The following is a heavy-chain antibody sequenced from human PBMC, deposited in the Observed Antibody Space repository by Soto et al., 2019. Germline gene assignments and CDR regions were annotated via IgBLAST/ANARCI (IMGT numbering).Heavy chain of an antibody. J-gene: IGHJ5*02. Sequence: QVQLVQSGAEVKKPGSSVKVSGKASGGTFSSYAISWVRQAPGQGLEWMGGIIPIFGTANYAQKFQGRVTITADESTGIAYREMSSLRSEDTAVNYCARGGVGAATNWFDPWGQGTLVTVSS. CDR3: ARGGVGAATNWFDP. V-gene: IGHV1-69*12. CDR1: GGTFSSYA. D-gene: IGHD2-15*01. CDR2: IIPIFGTA.